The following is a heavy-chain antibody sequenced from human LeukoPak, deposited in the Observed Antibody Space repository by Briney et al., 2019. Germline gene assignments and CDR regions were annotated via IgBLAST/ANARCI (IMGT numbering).Heavy chain of an antibody. V-gene: IGHV4-61*02. CDR3: ARVSPHYYDSSGPNDAFDI. Sequence: SETLSLTCSVSGGSVSSGSYYWSWIRQPPGKGLEWIGRIYTSGSTNYNPSLKSRVTISVDTSKNQFSLKLSSVTAADTAVYYCARVSPHYYDSSGPNDAFDIWGQGTMVTVSS. CDR2: IYTSGST. J-gene: IGHJ3*02. CDR1: GGSVSSGSYY. D-gene: IGHD3-22*01.